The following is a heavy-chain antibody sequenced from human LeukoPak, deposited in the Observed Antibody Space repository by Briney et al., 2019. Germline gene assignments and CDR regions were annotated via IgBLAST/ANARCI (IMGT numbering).Heavy chain of an antibody. CDR3: ARDLRNYDSSGEFDP. CDR1: GGTFSSYA. V-gene: IGHV1-69*13. D-gene: IGHD3-22*01. Sequence: ASVKVSCKASGGTFSSYAITWVRQAPGQGLEWMGGIIPIFGTANYAQKFQGRVTITADESTSTAYMELSSLRSEDTAVYYCARDLRNYDSSGEFDPWGQGTLVTVSS. J-gene: IGHJ5*02. CDR2: IIPIFGTA.